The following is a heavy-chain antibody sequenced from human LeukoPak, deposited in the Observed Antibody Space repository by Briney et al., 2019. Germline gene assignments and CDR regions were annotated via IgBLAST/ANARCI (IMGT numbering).Heavy chain of an antibody. CDR2: IYYSGST. CDR3: ARRGSENYYIDS. V-gene: IGHV4-39*01. Sequence: PSETLSLTCTVSGGSISSSSYYWGWIRQPPGKGLEWIGSIYYSGSTYYNPSLKSRVTISVDTSKNQFSLKLSSVTAADTAVYYCARRGSENYYIDSWGQGTLVTVSS. CDR1: GGSISSSSYY. J-gene: IGHJ4*02. D-gene: IGHD2-15*01.